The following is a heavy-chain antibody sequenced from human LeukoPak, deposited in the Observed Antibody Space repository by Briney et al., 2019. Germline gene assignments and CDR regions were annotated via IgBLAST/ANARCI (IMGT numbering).Heavy chain of an antibody. CDR3: AKDLYGSGWTPDY. CDR1: GFTFSSYG. CDR2: IRFDGSVK. D-gene: IGHD6-19*01. Sequence: GGSLRLSCAASGFTFSSYGIHWVRQAPGKGLEWVAFIRFDGSVKYYADSVKGRFTISRDNSKNTLYLQMNNVRAEDAAVYYCAKDLYGSGWTPDYWGHGTLLTVSS. J-gene: IGHJ4*01. V-gene: IGHV3-30*02.